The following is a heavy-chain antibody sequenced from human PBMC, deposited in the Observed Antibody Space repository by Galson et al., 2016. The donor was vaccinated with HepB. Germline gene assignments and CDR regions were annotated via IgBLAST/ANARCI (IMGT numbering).Heavy chain of an antibody. CDR3: ARHCDGDCYNNLADAFDI. Sequence: SETLSLTCSVSGGSFNSRSYYWGWIRQPPGKGLEWIGNIDYYGSSHYNTSLESRATISLDTSKNQFSLQLTSVTAADTATYYCARHCDGDCYNNLADAFDIWGQGTKVTVSS. D-gene: IGHD2-21*01. CDR1: GGSFNSRSYY. J-gene: IGHJ3*02. CDR2: IDYYGSS. V-gene: IGHV4-39*01.